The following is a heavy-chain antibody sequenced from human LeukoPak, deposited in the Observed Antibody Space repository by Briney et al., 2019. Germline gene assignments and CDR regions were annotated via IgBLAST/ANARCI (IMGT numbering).Heavy chain of an antibody. CDR2: INAGNGNT. J-gene: IGHJ4*02. V-gene: IGHV1-3*01. CDR3: GSCEGDDYGDYGCD. D-gene: IGHD4-17*01. CDR1: GYTFTSYA. Sequence: GASVKVSCKASGYTFTSYAMHWVRQAPGQRLEWMGWINAGNGNTKYSQKFQGRVTITRDTSASTAYMELSSLRSEDTAVYYCGSCEGDDYGDYGCDWGQGTLVTVSS.